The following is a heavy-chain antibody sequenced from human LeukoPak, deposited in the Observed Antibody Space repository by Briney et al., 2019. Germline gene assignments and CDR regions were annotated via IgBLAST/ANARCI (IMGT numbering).Heavy chain of an antibody. CDR2: IRYDGSNK. J-gene: IGHJ4*02. CDR1: GVSFSSDG. V-gene: IGHV3-30*02. CDR3: AKDWTIRGVIISLDY. D-gene: IGHD3-10*01. Sequence: GGSLRLSCAASGVSFSSDGMHWVRQAPGKGLEWVAFIRYDGSNKYYADSVKGRFTISRDNSKNTLYLQMNSLRAEDTAVYYCAKDWTIRGVIISLDYWGQGTLVTVSS.